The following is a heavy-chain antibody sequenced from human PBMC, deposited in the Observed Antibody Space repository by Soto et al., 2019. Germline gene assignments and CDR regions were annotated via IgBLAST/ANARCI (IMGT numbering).Heavy chain of an antibody. CDR1: GFTFSNTW. CDR2: IKSKTNGGEA. D-gene: IGHD1-26*01. J-gene: IGHJ4*02. Sequence: EVQLVESGGGLVRPGGSLRLACGASGFTFSNTWMNWVRQAPGKGLEWVARIKSKTNGGEANYPAPVRGRFTISRDDSESTLYLQMNSLTTEDTGVYYCNTAHARDFMGIVGDDFDYWGQGTLVTVSS. CDR3: NTAHARDFMGIVGDDFDY. V-gene: IGHV3-15*07.